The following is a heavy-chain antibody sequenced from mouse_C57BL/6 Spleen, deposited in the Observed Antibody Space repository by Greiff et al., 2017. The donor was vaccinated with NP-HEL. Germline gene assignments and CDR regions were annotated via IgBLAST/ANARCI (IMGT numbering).Heavy chain of an antibody. D-gene: IGHD1-1*01. CDR2: IDPEDGET. V-gene: IGHV14-2*01. CDR1: GFNIKDYY. J-gene: IGHJ3*01. CDR3: ASWGSTTVVSPQFAY. Sequence: VQLQQSGAELVKPGASVKLSCTASGFNIKDYYMHWVKQRTEQGLEWIGRIDPEDGETKYAPKFQGKATITADTSSNTAYLQLSSLTSEDTAVYYCASWGSTTVVSPQFAYWGQGTLVTVSA.